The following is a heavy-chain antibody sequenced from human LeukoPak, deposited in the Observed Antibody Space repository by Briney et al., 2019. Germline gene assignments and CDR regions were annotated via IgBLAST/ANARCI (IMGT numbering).Heavy chain of an antibody. CDR3: ARDVHSDYGSGWFDP. Sequence: GASVKVSCKTSGGTFNNSAISWVRQAPGQGLEWLGGIMPLFGTAGYAQKFQGRVTTTKDESTRTVYLELTSLTSDDTAVYYCARDVHSDYGSGWFDPWGQGTLVSVSS. CDR1: GGTFNNSA. D-gene: IGHD5-12*01. CDR2: IMPLFGTA. J-gene: IGHJ5*02. V-gene: IGHV1-69*05.